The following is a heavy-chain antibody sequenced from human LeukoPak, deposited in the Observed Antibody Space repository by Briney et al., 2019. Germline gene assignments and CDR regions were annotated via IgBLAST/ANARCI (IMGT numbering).Heavy chain of an antibody. Sequence: GGSLRLSCAASGFTFSSYWMSWVRQAPGKGLEWVVNIKQDGSEKYYVDSVKGRFTISRDNAKNSLYLQMNSLRAEDTAVYYGARGQGYDFWSGYFDYWGQGTLVTVSS. CDR3: ARGQGYDFWSGYFDY. CDR1: GFTFSSYW. J-gene: IGHJ4*02. D-gene: IGHD3-3*01. V-gene: IGHV3-7*01. CDR2: IKQDGSEK.